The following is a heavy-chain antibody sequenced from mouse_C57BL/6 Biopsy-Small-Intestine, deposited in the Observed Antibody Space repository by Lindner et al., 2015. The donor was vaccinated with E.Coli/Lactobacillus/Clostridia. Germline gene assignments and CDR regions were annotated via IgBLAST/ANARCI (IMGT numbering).Heavy chain of an antibody. D-gene: IGHD1-1*01. Sequence: VQLQESGAELVKPGASVKISCKASGYAFSSYWMNWVKQRPGEGLEWIGQIYPGDGDTNYNGKFKGKATLTADKSSSTAYMQLSSLTSEDSAVYFCARWDYGSNYGYFDVWGTGTTVTVSS. V-gene: IGHV1-80*01. CDR1: GYAFSSYW. J-gene: IGHJ1*03. CDR2: IYPGDGDT. CDR3: ARWDYGSNYGYFDV.